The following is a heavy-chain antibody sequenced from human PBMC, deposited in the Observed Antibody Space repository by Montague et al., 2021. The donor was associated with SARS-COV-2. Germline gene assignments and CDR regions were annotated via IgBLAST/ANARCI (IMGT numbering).Heavy chain of an antibody. CDR3: AKDRFSSGWFGGLDY. J-gene: IGHJ4*02. CDR1: GFTFSSYT. CDR2: SSGSGGST. V-gene: IGHV3-23*01. D-gene: IGHD6-19*01. Sequence: SLRLSCAASGFTFSSYTITWVRQAPGKGLEWVSGSSGSGGSTYYXXSVKGRFTVSRDNSKNTLYLQMNSLRAEDTAVYYCAKDRFSSGWFGGLDYWGQGTLVTVSS.